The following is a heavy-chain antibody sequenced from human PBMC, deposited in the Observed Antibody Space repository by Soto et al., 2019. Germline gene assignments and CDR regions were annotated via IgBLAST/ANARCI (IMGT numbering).Heavy chain of an antibody. CDR1: GFTFDDYG. V-gene: IGHV3-20*04. CDR3: ARPQGSGSYSPFDY. D-gene: IGHD3-10*01. CDR2: INWNGGST. Sequence: LRLSCAASGFTFDDYGMSWVRQAPGKGLEWVSGINWNGGSTGYADSVKGRFTISRDNAKNSLYLQMNSLRAEDTALYYCARPQGSGSYSPFDYWGQGTLVTVSS. J-gene: IGHJ4*02.